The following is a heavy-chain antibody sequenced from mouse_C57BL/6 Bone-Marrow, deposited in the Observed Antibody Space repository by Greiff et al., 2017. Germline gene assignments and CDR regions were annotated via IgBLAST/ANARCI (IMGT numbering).Heavy chain of an antibody. CDR2: IYPGSGNT. V-gene: IGHV1-76*01. D-gene: IGHD6-1*01. CDR1: GYTFTDYY. CDR3: ARGRRGSWFAY. J-gene: IGHJ3*01. Sequence: SGAELVRPGASVKLSCKASGYTFTDYYINWVKQRPGQGLEWIARIYPGSGNTYYNEKFKGKATLTAEKSSSTAYMQLSSLTSEDSAVYFCARGRRGSWFAYWGQGTLVTVSA.